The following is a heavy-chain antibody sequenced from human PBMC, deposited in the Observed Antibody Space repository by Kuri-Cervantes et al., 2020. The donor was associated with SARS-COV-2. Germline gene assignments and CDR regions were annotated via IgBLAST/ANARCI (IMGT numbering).Heavy chain of an antibody. D-gene: IGHD3-3*01. CDR1: GFTFSSYW. CDR3: ARASFDFWSGYYTGYFFDY. V-gene: IGHV3-21*01. CDR2: ISSSSSYI. J-gene: IGHJ4*02. Sequence: GESLKISCAASGFTFSSYWMNWVRQAPGKGLEWVSSISSSSSYIYYADSVKGRFTISRDNAKNSLYLQMNSLRAEDTAVYYCARASFDFWSGYYTGYFFDYWGQGTLVTVSS.